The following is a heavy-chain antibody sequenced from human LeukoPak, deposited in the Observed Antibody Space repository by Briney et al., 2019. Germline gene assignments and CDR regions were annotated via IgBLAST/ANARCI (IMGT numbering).Heavy chain of an antibody. CDR3: AKDLPIAAAGRGDY. Sequence: GGSLRLSCAASGFTFSSYGMHWVRQAPGKGLEWVAFIRYDGSNKYYADSVKGRFTISRDNSKNTLYLQMNSLRAEDTAVYYCAKDLPIAAAGRGDYWGQGTLVTVSS. D-gene: IGHD6-13*01. CDR2: IRYDGSNK. J-gene: IGHJ4*02. V-gene: IGHV3-30*02. CDR1: GFTFSSYG.